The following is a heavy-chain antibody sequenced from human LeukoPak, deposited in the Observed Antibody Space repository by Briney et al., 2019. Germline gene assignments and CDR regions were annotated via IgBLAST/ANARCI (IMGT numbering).Heavy chain of an antibody. CDR3: ARSVANYDILTGYSVGFDY. V-gene: IGHV1-2*02. D-gene: IGHD3-9*01. J-gene: IGHJ4*02. CDR1: GYTFTGYY. Sequence: ASVKVSCKASGYTFTGYYMHWVRQAPGQGLEWMGWINPNSGGTNYAQKFQGRVTITRDTSISTAYMELSRLRSDDTAVYYCARSVANYDILTGYSVGFDYWGQGTLVTVSS. CDR2: INPNSGGT.